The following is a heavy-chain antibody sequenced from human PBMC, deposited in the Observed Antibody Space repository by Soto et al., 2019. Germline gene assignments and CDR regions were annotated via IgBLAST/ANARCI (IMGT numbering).Heavy chain of an antibody. V-gene: IGHV3-30-3*01. D-gene: IGHD1-26*01. CDR2: ISYDGSNK. CDR3: ARRGWDLNPDAFDI. CDR1: GFTFSSYA. Sequence: QVQLVESGGGVVQPRRSLRLSCAASGFTFSSYAMHWVRQAPGKGLEWVAVISYDGSNKYYADSVKGRFTISRDNSKNTLYLQMNGLRAEDTAVYYCARRGWDLNPDAFDIWGQGTMVTVSS. J-gene: IGHJ3*02.